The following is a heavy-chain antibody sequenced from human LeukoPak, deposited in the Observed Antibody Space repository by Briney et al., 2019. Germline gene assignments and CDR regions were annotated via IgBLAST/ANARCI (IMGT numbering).Heavy chain of an antibody. CDR2: IRYDGYDK. CDR3: AKTKYCSTISCSASGLES. CDR1: GFSFSNYG. V-gene: IGHV3-30*02. D-gene: IGHD2-2*01. J-gene: IGHJ5*02. Sequence: GGSLRLSCVASGFSFSNYGLHWVRQAPGKGLEWVTFIRYDGYDKYYTDSVKGRFTISRDNPKNNLYLQMNSLRVEDTAVYYCAKTKYCSTISCSASGLESWGQGTLVTVSS.